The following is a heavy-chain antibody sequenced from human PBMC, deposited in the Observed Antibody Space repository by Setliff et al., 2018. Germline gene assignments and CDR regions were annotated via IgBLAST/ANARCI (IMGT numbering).Heavy chain of an antibody. V-gene: IGHV3-7*01. CDR3: ATSIAAAALHDAFDI. J-gene: IGHJ3*02. CDR2: IKQDGSEK. D-gene: IGHD6-13*01. Sequence: GGSLRLSCAASGFTFSTYVMTWVRQAPGKGLEWVANIKQDGSEKYYVDSVKGRFTISRDNAKNSLYLQMNSLRAEDTAVYYCATSIAAAALHDAFDIWGQGTMVTVSS. CDR1: GFTFSTYV.